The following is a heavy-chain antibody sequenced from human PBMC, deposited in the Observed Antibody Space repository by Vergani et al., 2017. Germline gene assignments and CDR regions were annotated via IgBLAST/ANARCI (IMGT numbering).Heavy chain of an antibody. CDR2: ISGSGGST. J-gene: IGHJ6*02. CDR3: AKDRPARSVRENYYYYYGMDV. V-gene: IGHV3-23*01. CDR1: GFTFSSDA. Sequence: EVQLLESGGGLVQPGGSLRLSCAASGFTFSSDAMSWVRQAPGKGLEWVSAISGSGGSTYYADSVKGRFTISRDNSKNTLYLQMNSLRAEDTAVYYCAKDRPARSVRENYYYYYGMDVWGQGTTVTVSS.